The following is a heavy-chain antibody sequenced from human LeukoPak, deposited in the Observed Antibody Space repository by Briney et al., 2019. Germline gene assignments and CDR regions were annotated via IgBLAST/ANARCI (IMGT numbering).Heavy chain of an antibody. V-gene: IGHV1-18*01. Sequence: ASVKVSCKASGYTFINYGISWVRQAPGQGLEWMGWISRYTGNTNYALQLQGRVTMTTDTSTSTAYMELRSLRSDDTAVYYCARFSVTLFGAVIILNAFDVWGQGTMVTVSS. CDR3: ARFSVTLFGAVIILNAFDV. J-gene: IGHJ3*01. CDR2: ISRYTGNT. D-gene: IGHD3-3*01. CDR1: GYTFINYG.